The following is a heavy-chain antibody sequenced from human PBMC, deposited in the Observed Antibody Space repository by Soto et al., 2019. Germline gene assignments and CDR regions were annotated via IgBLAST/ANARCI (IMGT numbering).Heavy chain of an antibody. J-gene: IGHJ6*02. CDR2: IWYDGSNK. CDR1: GFTFSSYG. CDR3: AITGPLPEQSYYYGKDV. D-gene: IGHD4-4*01. V-gene: IGHV3-33*01. Sequence: GSLRLSCAASGFTFSSYGMHWVRQAPGKGLEWVAVIWYDGSNKYYADSVKGRFTISRDNSKNTLYLQMNSLRAEDTAVYYCAITGPLPEQSYYYGKDVWGQGTTVTAS.